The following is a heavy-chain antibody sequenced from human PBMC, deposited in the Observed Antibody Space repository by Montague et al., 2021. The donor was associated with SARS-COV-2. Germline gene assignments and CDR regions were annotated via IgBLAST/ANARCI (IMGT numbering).Heavy chain of an antibody. J-gene: IGHJ4*02. CDR1: GDSVSSNTVA. D-gene: IGHD2-8*01. Sequence: CAISGDSVSSNTVAWNWFRQSPSRGLEWLGRTYYRSKWYSDYAVSMQSRVTINPDTSKNQFSLHVNSVTPEDTAVYYCARDSVYSIDYWGQGLLVTVSS. CDR3: ARDSVYSIDY. CDR2: TYYRSKWYS. V-gene: IGHV6-1*01.